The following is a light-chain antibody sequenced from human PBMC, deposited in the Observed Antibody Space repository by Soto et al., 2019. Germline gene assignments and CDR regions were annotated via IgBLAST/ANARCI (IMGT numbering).Light chain of an antibody. V-gene: IGKV3-20*01. J-gene: IGKJ1*01. CDR1: QSVSSSY. Sequence: EIVLTQSPGTLSLSPGERATLSCRASQSVSSSYLAWYQQKPGQAPRLLIYDASSRATGIPDRFSGSGSGTDFSLTVGRLEPEDFAVYYCQGYGSSAGTVGQGPKVEIK. CDR3: QGYGSSAGT. CDR2: DAS.